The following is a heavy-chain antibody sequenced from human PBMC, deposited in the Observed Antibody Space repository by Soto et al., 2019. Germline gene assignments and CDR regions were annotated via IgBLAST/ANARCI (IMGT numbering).Heavy chain of an antibody. Sequence: QVQLVQSGAEVKKPGSSVKVSCMASGGTFNSYAISWVRQAPGQGLEWMGGIIPIFGAAHYAQKFQGRVTITADESTSTAYMELSSLRSEDTAVYFCASGTSGKDYYYAMDVWGQGTTVTVSS. D-gene: IGHD3-10*01. J-gene: IGHJ6*02. V-gene: IGHV1-69*01. CDR2: IIPIFGAA. CDR1: GGTFNSYA. CDR3: ASGTSGKDYYYAMDV.